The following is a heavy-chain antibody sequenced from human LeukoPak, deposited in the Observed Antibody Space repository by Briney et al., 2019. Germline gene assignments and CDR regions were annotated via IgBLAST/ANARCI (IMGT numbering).Heavy chain of an antibody. V-gene: IGHV4-59*01. CDR1: GGSISSYY. J-gene: IGHJ4*02. CDR2: ISFSGST. D-gene: IGHD3-22*01. Sequence: PSETLSLTCTVSGGSISSYYWSWIRQPPGKGLEWIGYISFSGSTNYNPSLRSRVTISGDTSKNQFSLKLNSVTAADTAVYYCARGPYYYDSSGYDYWGQGTLVTVSS. CDR3: ARGPYYYDSSGYDY.